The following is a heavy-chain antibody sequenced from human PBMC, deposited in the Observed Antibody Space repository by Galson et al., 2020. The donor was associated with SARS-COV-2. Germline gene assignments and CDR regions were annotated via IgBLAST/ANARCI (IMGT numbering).Heavy chain of an antibody. Sequence: SETLSLTCTVAGGSISGGSYYWTWLRQPAGKKLEWIGRFSTTGSTNYPPSLKSRIAISLDTSNNQFSLELNSVTAADTAIYYCARIPVVIAPAFFDSWGQGTLVTVSS. CDR1: GGSISGGSYY. V-gene: IGHV4-61*02. D-gene: IGHD2-2*01. CDR2: FSTTGST. CDR3: ARIPVVIAPAFFDS. J-gene: IGHJ4*02.